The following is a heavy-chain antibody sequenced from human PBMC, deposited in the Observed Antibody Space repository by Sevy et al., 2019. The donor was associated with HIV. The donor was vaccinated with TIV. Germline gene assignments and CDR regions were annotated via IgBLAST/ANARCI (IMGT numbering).Heavy chain of an antibody. D-gene: IGHD2-15*01. CDR2: ITWNSGSI. CDR1: GFTFNDYA. CDR3: TKLGCGGGRCYPNH. V-gene: IGHV3-9*01. Sequence: GGSLRLSCTASGFTFNDYAIHWVRQAPGKGLEWVSSITWNSGSIDYADSVKGRFTISRDNAKNSVYLQMNSLRAEDTALYYCTKLGCGGGRCYPNHWGQGTPVTVSS. J-gene: IGHJ4*02.